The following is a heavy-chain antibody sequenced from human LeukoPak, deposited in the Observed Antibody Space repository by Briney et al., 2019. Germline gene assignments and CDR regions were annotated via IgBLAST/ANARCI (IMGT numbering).Heavy chain of an antibody. D-gene: IGHD5-12*01. J-gene: IGHJ5*02. V-gene: IGHV3-7*01. CDR3: ARAVEIVGSWFDP. CDR1: GFTFSSYW. Sequence: PGGSLRLSCAASGFTFSSYWMSWVRQAPGKGLEWVANIKQDGSEKYYVDSVKGRFTISRDNAKNSLYLQMNSLRAEDTAVYYCARAVEIVGSWFDPWGQGTLVTVSS. CDR2: IKQDGSEK.